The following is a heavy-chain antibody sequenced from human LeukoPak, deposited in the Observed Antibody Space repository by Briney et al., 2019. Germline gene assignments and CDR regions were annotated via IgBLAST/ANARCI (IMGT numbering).Heavy chain of an antibody. Sequence: GGSLRLSCAASGFTVSSNYMSWVRQAPGKGLEWVSVIYSGGSTYYADSVKGRFTISRDNSKNTLYLQMNSLRAEDTAVYYCAGILPGYSFDYWGQGTLVTVSS. J-gene: IGHJ4*02. CDR3: AGILPGYSFDY. CDR1: GFTVSSNY. V-gene: IGHV3-66*01. D-gene: IGHD3-9*01. CDR2: IYSGGST.